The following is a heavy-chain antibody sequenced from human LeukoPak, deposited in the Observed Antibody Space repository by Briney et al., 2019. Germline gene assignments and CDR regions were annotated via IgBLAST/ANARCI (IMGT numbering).Heavy chain of an antibody. J-gene: IGHJ3*02. Sequence: GGSLRLSCEAYGFTFKSHWMSWVRQAPGKGLEWVANIMEDGSVKNYVDSVKGRFTISRDNAKNSLFLQMNSLRAEDTAVYYCARSPRGYCGGDCYSGDAFDIWGQGTMVTVSS. CDR3: ARSPRGYCGGDCYSGDAFDI. D-gene: IGHD2-21*02. CDR2: IMEDGSVK. V-gene: IGHV3-7*03. CDR1: GFTFKSHW.